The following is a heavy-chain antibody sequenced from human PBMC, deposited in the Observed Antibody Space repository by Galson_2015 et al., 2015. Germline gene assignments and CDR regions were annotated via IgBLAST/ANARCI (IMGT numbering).Heavy chain of an antibody. CDR1: GYTFTSYD. Sequence: VSCKASGYTFTSYDINWVRQATGQGLEWMGRMNPNSGNTGYAQKFQGRVTMTRNTSISTAYMELSSLRSEGTAVYYCARDPGYSRTNWFDPWGQGTLVTVSS. CDR3: ARDPGYSRTNWFDP. D-gene: IGHD6-13*01. J-gene: IGHJ5*02. V-gene: IGHV1-8*01. CDR2: MNPNSGNT.